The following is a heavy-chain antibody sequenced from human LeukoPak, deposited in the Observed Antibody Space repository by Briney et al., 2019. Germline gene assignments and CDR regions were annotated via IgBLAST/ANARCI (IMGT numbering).Heavy chain of an antibody. CDR1: GFTFSSYG. V-gene: IGHV3-30*18. D-gene: IGHD2-15*01. CDR2: ISYDGSNK. Sequence: GGSLRLSCAASGFTFSSYGMHWVRQAPGKGLEWVAVISYDGSNKYYADSVKGRFTISRDNPKNTLYLQMNSLRAEDTAVYYCAKGGAVVLAYFDYWGQGTLVTVSS. CDR3: AKGGAVVLAYFDY. J-gene: IGHJ4*02.